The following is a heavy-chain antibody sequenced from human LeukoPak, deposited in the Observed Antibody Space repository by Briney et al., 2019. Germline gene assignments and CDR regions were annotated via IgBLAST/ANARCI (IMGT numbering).Heavy chain of an antibody. CDR2: IYPDDSDP. J-gene: IGHJ4*02. Sequence: GVSLKISCNGSGYSFTSYWIGWVRQMPGKGLAWMGIIYPDDSDPRYSPSFQGQVTISADKSISTAYLQWSSLKASVTAMYYCARLTRSWYVSDYWGQGTLVTVSS. D-gene: IGHD6-13*01. CDR1: GYSFTSYW. CDR3: ARLTRSWYVSDY. V-gene: IGHV5-51*01.